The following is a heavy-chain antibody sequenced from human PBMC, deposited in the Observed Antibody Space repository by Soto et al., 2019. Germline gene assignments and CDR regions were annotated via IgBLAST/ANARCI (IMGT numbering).Heavy chain of an antibody. D-gene: IGHD3-22*01. J-gene: IGHJ5*02. V-gene: IGHV2-5*02. CDR2: IYWDDDT. Sequence: QITLKEYAPTLVKPTQTLTLTFTFSGFSLSTSGVVVGWIRQPPGKALVWLALIYWDDDTRYSPSLKSRLTITQDTSKEQVVLTMTNMDPVDTATYYCAHSLIGYYYDSSGSNWFDPWGQGTLVTVSS. CDR3: AHSLIGYYYDSSGSNWFDP. CDR1: GFSLSTSGVV.